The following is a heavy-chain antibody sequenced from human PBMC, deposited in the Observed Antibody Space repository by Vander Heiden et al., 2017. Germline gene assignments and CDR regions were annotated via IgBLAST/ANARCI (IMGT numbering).Heavy chain of an antibody. CDR1: GFTFSRYV. J-gene: IGHJ4*02. D-gene: IGHD3-22*01. CDR2: ISGSGNYK. Sequence: SGFTFSRYVMSWVRQAPGKGLEWVSGISGSGNYKYYADSVKGRFTLSRDNSKNTVYLQMNSLRAEDTAVYYCAKDRVEYYYDTSGYPDYWGQGTLVTVSS. CDR3: AKDRVEYYYDTSGYPDY. V-gene: IGHV3-23*01.